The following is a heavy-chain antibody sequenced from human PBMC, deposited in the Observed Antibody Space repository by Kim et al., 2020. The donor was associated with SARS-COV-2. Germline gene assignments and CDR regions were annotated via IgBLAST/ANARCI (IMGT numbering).Heavy chain of an antibody. CDR2: FDPEDGET. CDR1: GYTLTELS. J-gene: IGHJ3*02. D-gene: IGHD2-21*02. Sequence: ASVKVSCKVSGYTLTELSMHWVRQAPGKGLEWMGGFDPEDGETIYAQKFQGRVTMTEDTSTDTAYMELSSLRSEDTAVYYCAPNKIYCGGDCYSDAFDIWGQGTMVTVSS. V-gene: IGHV1-24*01. CDR3: APNKIYCGGDCYSDAFDI.